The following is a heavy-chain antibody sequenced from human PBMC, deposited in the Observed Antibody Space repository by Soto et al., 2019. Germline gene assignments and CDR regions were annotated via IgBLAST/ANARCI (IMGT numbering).Heavy chain of an antibody. CDR3: ARGANPRYYYLSLDH. Sequence: GGSLRLSCSASGFTFNTYWMHWVRQPPGKGLEWVSRINSDESTTTYADSVKGRFTISRGNAKNTLYLHMNSLRADDTAVYYCARGANPRYYYLSLDHCGQGTPVSVSS. J-gene: IGHJ4*02. CDR2: INSDESTT. CDR1: GFTFNTYW. V-gene: IGHV3-74*03. D-gene: IGHD3-22*01.